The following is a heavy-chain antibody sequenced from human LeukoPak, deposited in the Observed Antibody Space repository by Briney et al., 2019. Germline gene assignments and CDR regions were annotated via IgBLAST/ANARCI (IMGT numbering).Heavy chain of an antibody. Sequence: SQTLSLTCSVSGGSISSGTYYWSWIRQPADKGLEWIGRISASGITNYNPSLKSRITISVDTSKNQFSLQLSSVTAADTAVYYCATSHTVTTGRSWSNWGQGTLVTVSS. CDR1: GGSISSGTYY. J-gene: IGHJ4*02. D-gene: IGHD4-17*01. CDR3: ATSHTVTTGRSWSN. V-gene: IGHV4-61*02. CDR2: ISASGIT.